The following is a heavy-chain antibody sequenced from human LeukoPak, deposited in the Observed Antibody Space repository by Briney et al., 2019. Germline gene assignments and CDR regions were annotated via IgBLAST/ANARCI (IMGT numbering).Heavy chain of an antibody. CDR2: IIPIFGTA. Sequence: SVKVSCKASGGTFSSYAISWVRQAPGQGLEWMGGIIPIFGTANYAQKFQGRVTITADESTSTAYMELSSLRSEDTAVYYCARDSGSGNWFDPWGQGTLVTVSS. V-gene: IGHV1-69*13. J-gene: IGHJ5*02. CDR3: ARDSGSGNWFDP. CDR1: GGTFSSYA. D-gene: IGHD1-1*01.